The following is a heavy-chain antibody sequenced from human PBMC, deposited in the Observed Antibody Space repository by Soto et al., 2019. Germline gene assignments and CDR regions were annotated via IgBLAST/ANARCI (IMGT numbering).Heavy chain of an antibody. J-gene: IGHJ4*02. CDR2: ISYSGST. CDR3: ARADPDASVGY. Sequence: PSETLSLTCSVSGGSMRSHYWAWVRQPPGKGLEWIGYISYSGSTYYNPSLKSRVTISADTSRNQFSLKLSSVIAADTAVYYCARADPDASVGYWGQGTLVTVSS. V-gene: IGHV4-59*11. D-gene: IGHD3-16*01. CDR1: GGSMRSHY.